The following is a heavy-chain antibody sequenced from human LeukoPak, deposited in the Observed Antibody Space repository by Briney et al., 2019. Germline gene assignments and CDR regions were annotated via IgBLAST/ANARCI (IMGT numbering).Heavy chain of an antibody. CDR1: GGTFSSYA. CDR2: IIPIFGTA. Sequence: SVKVSCKASGGTFSSYAISWVRQAPGQGLEWMGGIIPIFGTANYAQKFQGRVTITTDESTSTAYMELSSLRSEDTAVYYCGLDGGNPWGYFDYWGQGTLVTVSS. D-gene: IGHD4-23*01. CDR3: GLDGGNPWGYFDY. V-gene: IGHV1-69*05. J-gene: IGHJ4*02.